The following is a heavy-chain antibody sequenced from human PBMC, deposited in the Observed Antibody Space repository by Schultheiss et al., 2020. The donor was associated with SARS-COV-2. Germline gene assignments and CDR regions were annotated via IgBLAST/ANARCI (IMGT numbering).Heavy chain of an antibody. D-gene: IGHD2-2*01. Sequence: SVKVSCKSSGGIFSSYAISWVRQAPGQGLEWMGGIIPIFGTANYAQKFQGRVTMTRDTSISTAYMELSRLRSDDTAVYYCARGYCSSTSCSSIGTTLAVARGRAPPDYWGQGTLVTVSS. J-gene: IGHJ4*02. CDR3: ARGYCSSTSCSSIGTTLAVARGRAPPDY. CDR2: IIPIFGTA. V-gene: IGHV1-69*05. CDR1: GGIFSSYA.